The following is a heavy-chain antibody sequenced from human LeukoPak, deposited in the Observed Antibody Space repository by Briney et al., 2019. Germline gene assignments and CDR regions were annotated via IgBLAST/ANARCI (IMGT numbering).Heavy chain of an antibody. V-gene: IGHV1-69*04. CDR3: ARDNTVTTFRFDY. D-gene: IGHD4-17*01. CDR2: IIPILGIA. Sequence: ASVKVSCKASGSTFSSYAISWVRQAPGQGLEWMGRIIPILGIANYAQKFQGRVTITADKSTSTAYMELSSLRSEDTAVYYCARDNTVTTFRFDYWGQGTLVTVSS. J-gene: IGHJ4*02. CDR1: GSTFSSYA.